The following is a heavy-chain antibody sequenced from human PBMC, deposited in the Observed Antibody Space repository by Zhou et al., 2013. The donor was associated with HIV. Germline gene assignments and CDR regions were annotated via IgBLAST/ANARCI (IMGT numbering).Heavy chain of an antibody. Sequence: QVQLVQSGAEVKKPGASVKVSCKASGYTFTSYAISWVRQAPGQGLEWMGGIIPIFGTTNYAQNFQGRVTITADESTSTAYLELSSLTSEDTAVYYCAHSPRRASSSEYWGQGTLVTVSS. D-gene: IGHD6-6*01. V-gene: IGHV1-69*13. CDR2: IIPIFGTT. CDR3: AHSPRRASSSEY. CDR1: GYTFTSYA. J-gene: IGHJ4*02.